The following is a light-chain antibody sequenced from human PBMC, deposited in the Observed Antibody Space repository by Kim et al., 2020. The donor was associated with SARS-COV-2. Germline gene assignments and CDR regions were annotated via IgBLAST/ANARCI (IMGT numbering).Light chain of an antibody. CDR2: GNS. V-gene: IGLV1-40*01. CDR1: SSNIGAGYD. J-gene: IGLJ2*01. CDR3: QSYGSSLSWE. Sequence: VLTQPPSVSGAPGQRVTISCTGSSSNIGAGYDVHWYQQLPGTAPKLLIYGNSNRPSGVPDRFPGSKSGTSASLAITGLQAEDEADYYCQSYGSSLSWEFGGGTQLTVL.